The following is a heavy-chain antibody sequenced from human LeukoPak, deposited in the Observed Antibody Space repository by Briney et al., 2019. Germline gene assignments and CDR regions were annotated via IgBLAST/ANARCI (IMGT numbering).Heavy chain of an antibody. CDR1: GFTFSNYA. V-gene: IGHV3-23*01. D-gene: IGHD3-10*01. CDR2: ISGSGDST. Sequence: GGSLRLSCAASGFTFSNYAMRWVRQAPGKGLEWVSGISGSGDSTYYADSVKGRFTISRDNSKNMLYLQMNSLRAEDTAVYYCAKVKFGGNYYGSGSYFDYWGQGTLVTVSS. CDR3: AKVKFGGNYYGSGSYFDY. J-gene: IGHJ4*02.